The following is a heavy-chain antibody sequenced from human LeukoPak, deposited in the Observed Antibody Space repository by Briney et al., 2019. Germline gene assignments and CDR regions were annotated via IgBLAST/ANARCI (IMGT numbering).Heavy chain of an antibody. J-gene: IGHJ4*02. CDR2: IYHSGGT. CDR3: ARDKSLDY. V-gene: IGHV4-30-2*01. CDR1: GGSISSGGYY. Sequence: SETLSLTCTVSGGSISSGGYYWSWIRQPPGKGLEWIGYIYHSGGTYYNPSLKSRVTISVDRSKNQFSLKLSSVTAADTAVYYCARDKSLDYWGQGTLVTVSS.